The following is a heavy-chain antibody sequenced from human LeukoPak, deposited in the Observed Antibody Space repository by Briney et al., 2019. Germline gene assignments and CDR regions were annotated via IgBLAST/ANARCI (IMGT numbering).Heavy chain of an antibody. Sequence: GGSLRLSCAASGFTFTYYAMSWVRQAPGKGLKWVSTITTGDGNTYYADSVKGRFTVSRDDSKNTLYLQMNSLRAEDTAVYYCAKDGGLWVSAHWGDSWGRGTLVTVSS. V-gene: IGHV3-23*01. CDR2: ITTGDGNT. J-gene: IGHJ4*02. D-gene: IGHD7-27*01. CDR3: AKDGGLWVSAHWGDS. CDR1: GFTFTYYA.